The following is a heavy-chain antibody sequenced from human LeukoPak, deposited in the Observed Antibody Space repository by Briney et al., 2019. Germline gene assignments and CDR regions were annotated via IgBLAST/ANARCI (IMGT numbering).Heavy chain of an antibody. D-gene: IGHD3-10*01. CDR1: GYSISSTYY. V-gene: IGHV4-38-2*02. CDR2: IYYTGST. CDR3: ARALWFGPNWFDP. Sequence: SETLSLTCTVSGYSISSTYYWGWVRPPPGRGREWIGSIYYTGSTNYNPSLKSRVTISVDTSKNQFSLKLSSVTAADTAVYYCARALWFGPNWFDPWGQGTLVTVSS. J-gene: IGHJ5*02.